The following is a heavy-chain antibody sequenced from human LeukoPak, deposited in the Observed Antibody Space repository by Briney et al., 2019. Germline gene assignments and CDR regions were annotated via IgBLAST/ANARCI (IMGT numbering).Heavy chain of an antibody. Sequence: GRSLRLSCTASGFTFGDYAMSWVRQAPGKGLEWVSFIRSKANGGTTEYAASVKGRFTISRDDSKSIAFLQMNSLKTEDTAVYYCTRELGYCTNGVCYRAYYFDYWGQGTLVTVSS. V-gene: IGHV3-49*04. CDR3: TRELGYCTNGVCYRAYYFDY. CDR1: GFTFGDYA. J-gene: IGHJ4*02. CDR2: IRSKANGGTT. D-gene: IGHD2-8*01.